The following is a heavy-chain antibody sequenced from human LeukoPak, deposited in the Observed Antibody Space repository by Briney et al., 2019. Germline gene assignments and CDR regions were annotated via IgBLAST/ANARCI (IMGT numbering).Heavy chain of an antibody. J-gene: IGHJ4*02. V-gene: IGHV3-21*01. CDR2: IGGAGDSI. CDR1: GFNFSNYG. CDR3: ARDVAAYCSGGSCYLVGHFDY. Sequence: GGSLRLSCVASGFNFSNYGMNWVRQAPGKGLEWISVIGGAGDSIFYTDSVKGRFTISRDNAKNSLYLQMNSLRAEDTAVYYCARDVAAYCSGGSCYLVGHFDYWGQGTLVTVSS. D-gene: IGHD2-15*01.